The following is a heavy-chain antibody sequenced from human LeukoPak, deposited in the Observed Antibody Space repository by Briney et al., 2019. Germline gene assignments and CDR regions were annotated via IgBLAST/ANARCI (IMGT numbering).Heavy chain of an antibody. V-gene: IGHV1-2*02. J-gene: IGHJ5*02. CDR1: GYTFTGYY. Sequence: GASVTVSYKASGYTFTGYYMHWVRQAPGQGLEWMGWINPNSGGTNYAQKFQGRVTMTRDTSISTAYMELSRLRSDDTAVYYCARDIVVVTYWFDPWGQGALVTVSS. D-gene: IGHD3-22*01. CDR2: INPNSGGT. CDR3: ARDIVVVTYWFDP.